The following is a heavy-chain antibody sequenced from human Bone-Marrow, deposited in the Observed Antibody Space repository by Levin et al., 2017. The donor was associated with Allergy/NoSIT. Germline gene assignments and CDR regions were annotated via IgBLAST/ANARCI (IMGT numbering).Heavy chain of an antibody. D-gene: IGHD1/OR15-1a*01. J-gene: IGHJ6*02. V-gene: IGHV4-59*01. CDR1: GDSISGYS. CDR2: IYPTATT. CDR3: ARGFRLEQRFFLDV. Sequence: SQTLSLTCSVSGDSISGYSWTWIRPPPEKGLEYIGYIYPTATTNYNPSLRSRVDFSVDRSKNQISLKMRSMTPADTAVYYCARGFRLEQRFFLDVWGLGTTVTVSS.